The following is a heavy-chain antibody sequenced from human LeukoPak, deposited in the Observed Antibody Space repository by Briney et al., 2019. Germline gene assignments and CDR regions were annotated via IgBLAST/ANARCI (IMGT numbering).Heavy chain of an antibody. CDR1: GFTFSSYG. Sequence: GGSLRLSCAASGFTFSSYGMHWVRQAPGKGLEWVAVISYDGSKKYYADSVKGRFTISRDNSKNTLYLQMNSLRAEDTAVYYCARDRIAAAGTVYYYYYYMDVWGKGTTVTVSS. V-gene: IGHV3-30*03. J-gene: IGHJ6*03. CDR3: ARDRIAAAGTVYYYYYYMDV. CDR2: ISYDGSKK. D-gene: IGHD6-13*01.